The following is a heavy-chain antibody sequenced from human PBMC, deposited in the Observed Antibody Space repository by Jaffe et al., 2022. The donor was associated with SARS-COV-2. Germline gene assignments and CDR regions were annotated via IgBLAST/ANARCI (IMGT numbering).Heavy chain of an antibody. CDR2: IIPIFGTP. Sequence: QGQLVQSGAEVKKPGSSVKVSCKASRGTFRSYAISWVRQAPGQGLEWMGGIIPIFGTPNHAQKFQGRVTITADESTSTVYMELTSLRSEDTAVYYCARGLRGDGYNSYWYFDLWGRGTLVTVSS. D-gene: IGHD5-12*01. CDR1: RGTFRSYA. CDR3: ARGLRGDGYNSYWYFDL. V-gene: IGHV1-69*01. J-gene: IGHJ2*01.